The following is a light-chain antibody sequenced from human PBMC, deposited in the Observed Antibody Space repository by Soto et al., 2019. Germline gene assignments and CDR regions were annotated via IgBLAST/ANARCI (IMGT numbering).Light chain of an antibody. CDR2: GAS. CDR3: QQYDSSPPFART. Sequence: DIVLTQTPGTLSLSPGERAPLPCRASQSVSISYLAWYQQRPGQAPRLRIYGASSRATGIRDSFSGSGSGTDFTLTINRLEPEDFAVYYCQQYDSSPPFARTFGGGTKVDIK. J-gene: IGKJ4*01. V-gene: IGKV3-20*01. CDR1: QSVSISY.